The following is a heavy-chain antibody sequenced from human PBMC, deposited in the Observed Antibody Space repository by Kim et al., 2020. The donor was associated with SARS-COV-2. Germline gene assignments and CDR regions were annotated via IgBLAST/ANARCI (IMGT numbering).Heavy chain of an antibody. D-gene: IGHD6-13*01. V-gene: IGHV4-39*01. J-gene: IGHJ4*02. Sequence: YYNPSLKSRVTISVDTSKNQFFLKLSSVTAADTAVYYCARLYSPSSWLDYWGQGTLVTVSS. CDR3: ARLYSPSSWLDY.